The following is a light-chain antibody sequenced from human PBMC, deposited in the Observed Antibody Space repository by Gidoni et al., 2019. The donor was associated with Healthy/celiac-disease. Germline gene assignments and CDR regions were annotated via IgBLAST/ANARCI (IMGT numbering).Light chain of an antibody. CDR1: QTISGY. CDR3: QHRANWPLT. CDR2: DAS. V-gene: IGKV3-11*01. J-gene: IGKJ4*01. Sequence: EVVLTQSPATLSLSPGDRATLSCRASQTISGYLAWYQQKPGQAPRLLIYDASKRATGIPARFSGSGSGTDFTLTISSLESEDFAVYYCQHRANWPLTFGGXTKVEIE.